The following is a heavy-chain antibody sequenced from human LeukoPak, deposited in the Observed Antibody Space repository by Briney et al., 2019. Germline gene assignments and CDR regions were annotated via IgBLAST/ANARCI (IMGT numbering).Heavy chain of an antibody. CDR3: ARGLVGTTGEQNWFDP. J-gene: IGHJ5*02. CDR1: GGSISTYY. D-gene: IGHD1-26*01. Sequence: PSETLSLTCTVSGGSISTYYWSWIRQPAGKGLEWSGRVHTSGSTNYNPSLKSRVTISVDNSKNQFSLKLSSVTAADTAIYYCARGLVGTTGEQNWFDPWGQGTLVTVSS. CDR2: VHTSGST. V-gene: IGHV4-4*07.